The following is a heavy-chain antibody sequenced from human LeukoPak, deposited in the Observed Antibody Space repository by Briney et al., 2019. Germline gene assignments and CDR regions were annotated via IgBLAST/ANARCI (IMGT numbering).Heavy chain of an antibody. CDR3: ARDRGTLVGPEMTTVTTQNWYFDL. CDR2: INPNSGGT. D-gene: IGHD4-17*01. CDR1: GYTFIGYY. Sequence: ASVKVSCKASGYTFIGYYMHWVRQAPGQGLEWMGWINPNSGGTNYAQKFQGRVTMTRDTSISTAYMELSRLRSDDTAVYYCARDRGTLVGPEMTTVTTQNWYFDLWGRGTLVTVSS. V-gene: IGHV1-2*02. J-gene: IGHJ2*01.